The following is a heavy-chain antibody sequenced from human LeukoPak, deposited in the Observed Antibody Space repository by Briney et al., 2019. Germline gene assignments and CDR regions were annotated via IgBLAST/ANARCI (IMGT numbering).Heavy chain of an antibody. V-gene: IGHV3-23*01. Sequence: GGSLRLSCAASGFTFNTYAMNWVRQAPGKGLEWVSGITTNGDSTYYADSVKGRFTLPRDNSKSTLYLQMNSLRAEDTAIYCCAKVANNFWSGLDYWGQGALVTVSS. CDR3: AKVANNFWSGLDY. CDR1: GFTFNTYA. CDR2: ITTNGDST. J-gene: IGHJ4*02. D-gene: IGHD3-3*01.